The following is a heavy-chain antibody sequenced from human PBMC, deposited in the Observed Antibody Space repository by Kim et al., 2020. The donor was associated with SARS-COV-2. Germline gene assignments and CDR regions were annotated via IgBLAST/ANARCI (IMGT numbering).Heavy chain of an antibody. D-gene: IGHD3-10*01. J-gene: IGHJ3*02. CDR3: AREHYYGSGSYYHMDAFD. CDR2: IYYSGST. V-gene: IGHV4-59*01. Sequence: SETLSLTCTVSGGSISSYYWSWIRQPPGKGLEWIGYIYYSGSTNYNPSLKSRVTISVDTSKNQFPLKLSSVTAADTAAYYCAREHYYGSGSYYHMDAFD. CDR1: GGSISSYY.